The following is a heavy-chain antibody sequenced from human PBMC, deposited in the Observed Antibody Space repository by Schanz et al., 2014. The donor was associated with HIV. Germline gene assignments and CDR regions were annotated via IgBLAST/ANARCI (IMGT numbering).Heavy chain of an antibody. Sequence: QVQLVESGGGVVQPGRSLRLSCAVSGFTFSNYAMNWVRQAPGKGLEWVAVISYDGSNKYYADSVKGRFTISRDSSKNTLYLQMSSLRAEDTAMYYCARGGIWEWDQPDFDYWGQGTVVTVSS. CDR1: GFTFSNYA. CDR2: ISYDGSNK. J-gene: IGHJ4*03. CDR3: ARGGIWEWDQPDFDY. D-gene: IGHD2-15*01. V-gene: IGHV3-30-3*01.